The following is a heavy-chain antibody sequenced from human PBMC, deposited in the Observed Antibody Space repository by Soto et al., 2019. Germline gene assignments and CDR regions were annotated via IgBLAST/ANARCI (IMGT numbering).Heavy chain of an antibody. J-gene: IGHJ4*02. CDR2: IGTAGDT. V-gene: IGHV3-13*01. CDR3: ARDYCSGGSCYFDY. Sequence: SCKASGYTFTSYDINWVRQATGKGLEWVSAIGTAGDTYYPGSVKGRFTISRENAKNSLYLQMNSLRAGDTAVYYCARDYCSGGSCYFDYWGQGTLVTVSS. CDR1: GYTFTSYD. D-gene: IGHD2-15*01.